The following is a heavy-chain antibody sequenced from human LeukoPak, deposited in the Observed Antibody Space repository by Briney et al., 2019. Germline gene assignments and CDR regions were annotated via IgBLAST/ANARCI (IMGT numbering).Heavy chain of an antibody. Sequence: SETLSLTCTVSGGSISCGDYYWSWIRQPPGKGLEWIGYIYYSGSTYYNPSLKSRVTISVDTSKNQFSLKLSSVTAADTAVYYCARVLGYDAFDIWGQGTMVTVSS. D-gene: IGHD3-3*02. J-gene: IGHJ3*02. CDR1: GGSISCGDYY. CDR3: ARVLGYDAFDI. CDR2: IYYSGST. V-gene: IGHV4-30-4*01.